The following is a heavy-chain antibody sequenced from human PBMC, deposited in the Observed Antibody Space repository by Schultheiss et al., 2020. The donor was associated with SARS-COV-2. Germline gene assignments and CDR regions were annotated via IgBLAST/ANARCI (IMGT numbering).Heavy chain of an antibody. CDR1: GGSISSGGYY. CDR2: IYYSGSA. Sequence: SQTLSLTCTVSGGSISSGGYYWSWIRQHPGKGLEWIGYIYYSGSANYNPSLKSRVTISVDKSKNQFSLMLTSVTAADTAVYYCGKKAASATYYFDYWGQGALVTVSS. D-gene: IGHD6-13*01. CDR3: GKKAASATYYFDY. V-gene: IGHV4-31*09. J-gene: IGHJ4*02.